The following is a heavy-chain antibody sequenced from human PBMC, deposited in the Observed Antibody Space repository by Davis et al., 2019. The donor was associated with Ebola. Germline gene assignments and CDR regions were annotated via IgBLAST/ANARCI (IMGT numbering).Heavy chain of an antibody. Sequence: SCTASGFTFGDYAMSWVRQAPGKGLEWVGFIRSKAYGGTTEYAASVKGRFTISRDDSKSIAYLQMNSLKTEDTAVYYCTRESSTVITDYWGQGTLVTVSS. V-gene: IGHV3-49*04. CDR3: TRESSTVITDY. CDR1: GFTFGDYA. D-gene: IGHD4-17*01. CDR2: IRSKAYGGTT. J-gene: IGHJ4*02.